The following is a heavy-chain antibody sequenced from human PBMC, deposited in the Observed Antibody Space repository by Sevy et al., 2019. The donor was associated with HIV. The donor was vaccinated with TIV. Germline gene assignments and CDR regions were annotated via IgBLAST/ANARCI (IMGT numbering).Heavy chain of an antibody. CDR1: GFTFSSYW. V-gene: IGHV3-7*01. D-gene: IGHD6-13*01. CDR2: IKEDGSEK. CDR3: AREFRSRWYVEGFDP. J-gene: IGHJ5*02. Sequence: GGSLRLSCAASGFTFSSYWMNWVRQAPGKGLEWVANIKEDGSEKNYVDSVRGRFTISRDNAKNSLYLQMDSLRAEDTAVYYCAREFRSRWYVEGFDPWGQGTLVTVSS.